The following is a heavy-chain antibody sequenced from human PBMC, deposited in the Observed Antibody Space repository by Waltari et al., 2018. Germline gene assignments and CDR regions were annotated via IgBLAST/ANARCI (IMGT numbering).Heavy chain of an antibody. CDR3: ATLAHFGHKCYLFAGRDLQH. CDR2: PLPDSGGT. V-gene: IGHV1-2*07. D-gene: IGHD2-15*01. J-gene: IGHJ1*01. CDR1: GYTFTAYY. Sequence: QVQLVQSGAEVKKPGASVKVSCKASGYTFTAYYIHWLRQAPGRGLEWMGWPLPDSGGTDYAHKFQGRVTRTTDTSISTAYLELNILKPDDTGGYYFATLAHFGHKCYLFAGRDLQHWGQGTLVTVCS.